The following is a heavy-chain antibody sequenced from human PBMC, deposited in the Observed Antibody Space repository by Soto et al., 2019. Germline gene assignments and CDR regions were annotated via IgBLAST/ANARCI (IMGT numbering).Heavy chain of an antibody. V-gene: IGHV6-1*01. J-gene: IGHJ6*02. D-gene: IGHD2-15*01. Sequence: LQTPSHPRVISGVSVSRIGACLNSIHQSPSRGLEWLGRTYFRSKWFLDYAASSQSRMTINPDTSRNQFSLQLNSVNPEDTAVYYCARVHFSGGTCLDGLDVWGQGTTVTVSS. CDR2: TYFRSKWFL. CDR3: ARVHFSGGTCLDGLDV. CDR1: GVSVSRIGAC.